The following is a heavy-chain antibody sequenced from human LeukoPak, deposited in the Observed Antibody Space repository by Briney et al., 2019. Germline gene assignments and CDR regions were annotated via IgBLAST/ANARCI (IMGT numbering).Heavy chain of an antibody. J-gene: IGHJ3*02. Sequence: SVKVSCKASGGTFSSYAISWVRQAPGQGLEWMGRIIPIFGTANYAQKFQGRVTITTDESTSTAYMELSSLRSEDTAVYYCASLSPDTATVTFPYAFDIWGQGIMVTVSS. D-gene: IGHD5-18*01. CDR2: IIPIFGTA. CDR3: ASLSPDTATVTFPYAFDI. CDR1: GGTFSSYA. V-gene: IGHV1-69*05.